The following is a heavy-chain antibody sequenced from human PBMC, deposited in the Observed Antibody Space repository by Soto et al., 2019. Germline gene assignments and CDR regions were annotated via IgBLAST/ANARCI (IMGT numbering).Heavy chain of an antibody. CDR3: ARSVDP. Sequence: SETLSLTCTVSGGSFSSGGYYWSWIRQHPGKGLEWIGYIYYSGTTYYNPSLRSRVTISVDTSKNQFSLRLTSVTAADTAVYYCARSVDPWGQGTLVTVSS. J-gene: IGHJ5*02. V-gene: IGHV4-31*03. CDR1: GGSFSSGGYY. CDR2: IYYSGTT.